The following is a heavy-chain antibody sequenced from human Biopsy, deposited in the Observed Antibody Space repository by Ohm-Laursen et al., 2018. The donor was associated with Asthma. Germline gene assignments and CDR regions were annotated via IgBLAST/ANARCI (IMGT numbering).Heavy chain of an antibody. V-gene: IGHV4-34*01. D-gene: IGHD6-13*01. Sequence: TLSLTCAVYGGSFSGYYWSWIRQPPGKGLGWIGEINHSGSTNYNPSLESRVTISVDTSKNQFSLKLSSVTAADTAVYYCARITNDRIAAAGRYYYYGMDVWGQGTTVTVSS. J-gene: IGHJ6*02. CDR2: INHSGST. CDR1: GGSFSGYY. CDR3: ARITNDRIAAAGRYYYYGMDV.